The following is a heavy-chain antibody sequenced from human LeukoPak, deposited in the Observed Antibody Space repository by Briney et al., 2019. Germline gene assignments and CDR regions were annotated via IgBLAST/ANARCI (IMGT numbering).Heavy chain of an antibody. Sequence: PSETLSLTCTVSGVSISGNYYWGWVRQAPGKGLEWIGSIYHSAYYNASLGRRVTISVDASKNQFFLKLNSVTAADTAVYYCARAEEHLTSYYFDYWGQGTLVTVSS. D-gene: IGHD2-21*01. V-gene: IGHV4-39*07. J-gene: IGHJ4*02. CDR3: ARAEEHLTSYYFDY. CDR2: IYHSA. CDR1: GVSISGNYY.